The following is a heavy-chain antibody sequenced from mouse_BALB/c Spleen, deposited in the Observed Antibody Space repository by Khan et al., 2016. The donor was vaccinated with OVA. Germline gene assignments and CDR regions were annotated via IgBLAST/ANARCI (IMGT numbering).Heavy chain of an antibody. D-gene: IGHD2-4*01. V-gene: IGHV2-2*02. Sequence: QVRLQQSGPGLVQPSQSLSITCTVSGFSLTTYGVHWVRQSPGKGLEWLGVIWSGGSTDYNAAFISRLSISKDSSKSKVFFKMNSLQVNDTAIYYCARNYDYDEGLAYWGQGTLVTVSA. J-gene: IGHJ3*01. CDR1: GFSLTTYG. CDR2: IWSGGST. CDR3: ARNYDYDEGLAY.